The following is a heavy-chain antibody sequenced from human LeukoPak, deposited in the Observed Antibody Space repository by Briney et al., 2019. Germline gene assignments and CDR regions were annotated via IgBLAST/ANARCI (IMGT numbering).Heavy chain of an antibody. Sequence: GGSLRLSCAASGFTFSNYAMSWVRQAPGKGLEWVSVIGGSGSTTYYADSVKGRFTISRDNSKNMLYLQMNSLRVEDTAVYYCAKDSSLYCSGGSCYGFDYWGQGTLVTVSS. CDR1: GFTFSNYA. D-gene: IGHD2-15*01. V-gene: IGHV3-23*01. CDR2: IGGSGSTT. CDR3: AKDSSLYCSGGSCYGFDY. J-gene: IGHJ4*02.